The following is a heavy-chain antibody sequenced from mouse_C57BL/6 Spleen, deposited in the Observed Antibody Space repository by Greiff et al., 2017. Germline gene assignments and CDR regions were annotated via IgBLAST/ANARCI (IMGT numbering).Heavy chain of an antibody. J-gene: IGHJ4*01. V-gene: IGHV1-18*01. Sequence: EVQLQQSGPELVKPGASVKIPCKASGYTFTDYNMDWVKQSHGKSLEWIGDINPNNGGTIYNQKFKGKATLTVDKSSSTAYMELRSLTSEDTAVYYCARFYYGSSLYYAMDYWGQGTSVTVSS. CDR2: INPNNGGT. CDR3: ARFYYGSSLYYAMDY. CDR1: GYTFTDYN. D-gene: IGHD1-1*01.